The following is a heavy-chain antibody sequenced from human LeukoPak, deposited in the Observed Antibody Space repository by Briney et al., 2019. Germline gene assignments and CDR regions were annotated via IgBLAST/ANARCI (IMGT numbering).Heavy chain of an antibody. CDR2: IYYSGST. D-gene: IGHD1-1*01. CDR1: GGSISSYY. CDR3: ARHAKSPKLERRCLNIDY. Sequence: PSETLSLTRTVSGGSISSYYWSWIRQPPGKGLEWIGYIYYSGSTNYNPSLKSRVTISVDTSKNQFSLKLSSVTAADTAVYYCARHAKSPKLERRCLNIDYWGQGTLVTVSS. J-gene: IGHJ4*02. V-gene: IGHV4-59*01.